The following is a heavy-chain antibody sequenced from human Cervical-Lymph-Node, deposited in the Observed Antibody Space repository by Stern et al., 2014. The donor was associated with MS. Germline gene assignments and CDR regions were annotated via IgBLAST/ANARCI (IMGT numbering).Heavy chain of an antibody. V-gene: IGHV3-21*01. CDR3: ARELEMDYGMDV. CDR1: GFTFSSYT. Sequence: MQLVQSGGGLVKPGGSLRLSCAASGFTFSSYTMNWVRQAPGKGLEWVSSISSRSGYINYADSMKGRITVSRDNAKNSVYLQMNSPRAEDTAVYFCARELEMDYGMDVWGQGTTVTVSS. D-gene: IGHD5-24*01. CDR2: ISSRSGYI. J-gene: IGHJ6*02.